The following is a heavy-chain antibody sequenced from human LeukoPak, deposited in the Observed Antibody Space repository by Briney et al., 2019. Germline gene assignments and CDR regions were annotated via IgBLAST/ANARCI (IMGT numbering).Heavy chain of an antibody. D-gene: IGHD1-26*01. J-gene: IGHJ4*02. V-gene: IGHV5-51*01. Sequence: GESLKISCKGFGYSFTNFWIGWVRQMPGKGLEWMGIMHPGDSDTRYSPSFQGQVTISVNKSISTAYVQWSSLEASDTAMYYCARRSGSYFDYWGQGTLVTVSS. CDR1: GYSFTNFW. CDR3: ARRSGSYFDY. CDR2: MHPGDSDT.